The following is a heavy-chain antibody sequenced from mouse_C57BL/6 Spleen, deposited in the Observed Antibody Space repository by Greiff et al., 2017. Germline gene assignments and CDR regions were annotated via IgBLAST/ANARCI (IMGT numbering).Heavy chain of an antibody. CDR2: INYDGIST. D-gene: IGHD2-4*01. J-gene: IGHJ2*01. CDR3: ARGIYYDYDGGNYFDY. Sequence: EVNVVESEGGLVQPGSSMKLSCTASGFTFSDYYMAWVRQVPEKGLEWVANINYDGISTYYLDSLKSRFIISRDNAKNILYLQMSSLKSEDTATYYCARGIYYDYDGGNYFDYWGQGTTLTVSS. V-gene: IGHV5-16*01. CDR1: GFTFSDYY.